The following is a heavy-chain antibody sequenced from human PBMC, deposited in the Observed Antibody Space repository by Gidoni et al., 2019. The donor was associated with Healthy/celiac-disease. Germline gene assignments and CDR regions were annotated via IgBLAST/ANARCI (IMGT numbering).Heavy chain of an antibody. V-gene: IGHV3-23*01. CDR3: AKSRGGPLAIGGRLGIDY. CDR2: ISGSGGST. CDR1: GFTFSSYA. J-gene: IGHJ4*02. D-gene: IGHD3-10*01. Sequence: EVQLLESGGGLVQPGGSLRLSCSASGFTFSSYAMSWVRQAPGKGMEWVSAISGSGGSTYYADSGKGRFTISRDNSKNTLYLQMNSLRAEDTAVYYCAKSRGGPLAIGGRLGIDYWGQGTLVTVSS.